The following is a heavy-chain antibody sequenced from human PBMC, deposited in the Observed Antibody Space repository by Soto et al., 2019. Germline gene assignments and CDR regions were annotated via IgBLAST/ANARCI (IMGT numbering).Heavy chain of an antibody. D-gene: IGHD3-22*01. CDR3: ARFLAAPYDMI. CDR2: INPSGGST. CDR1: GYTFTSDY. V-gene: IGHV1-46*01. J-gene: IGHJ4*02. Sequence: ASVKVSCKASGYTFTSDYMHWVRQAPGQGLEWMGIINPSGGSTSYAQKFQGRVTMTRDTSTSTVYMELSSLRSEDTAVYYCARFLAAPYDMIWGQGTLVTVSS.